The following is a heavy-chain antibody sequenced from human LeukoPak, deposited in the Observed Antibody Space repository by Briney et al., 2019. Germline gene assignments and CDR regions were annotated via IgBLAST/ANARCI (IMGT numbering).Heavy chain of an antibody. V-gene: IGHV4-34*01. CDR2: INHSGST. Sequence: PSETLSLTCAVYGGSFSGYYWSWLRQPPGKGLEWIGEINHSGSTNYNPSLKSRVTISVDTSKNQFSLKLSSVTAADTAVYYCARRLSSSWQPKYYFDYWGQGTLVTVSS. CDR3: ARRLSSSWQPKYYFDY. D-gene: IGHD6-13*01. CDR1: GGSFSGYY. J-gene: IGHJ4*02.